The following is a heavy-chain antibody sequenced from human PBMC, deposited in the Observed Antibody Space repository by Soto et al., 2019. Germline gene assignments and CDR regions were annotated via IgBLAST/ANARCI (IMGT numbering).Heavy chain of an antibody. J-gene: IGHJ6*02. CDR2: MNPNSGNT. Sequence: ASVKVSCKASGYRFTSYGIGWVRQAPGQGLEWMGWMNPNSGNTAYAQKFQGRVTMTRNTSISTAYMELSSLRSEDTAVYYCARERNMYGMDFWGQGTTVPVSS. CDR1: GYRFTSYG. CDR3: ARERNMYGMDF. D-gene: IGHD1-1*01. V-gene: IGHV1-8*02.